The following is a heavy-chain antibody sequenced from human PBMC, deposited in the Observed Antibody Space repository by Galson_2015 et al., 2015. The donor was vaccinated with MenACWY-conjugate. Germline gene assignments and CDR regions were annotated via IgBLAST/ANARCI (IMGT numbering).Heavy chain of an antibody. Sequence: SVKVSCKASATTFRTFSISWVRQAPGQGPEWMGRIIPIVDVTNYAQKFQGRVTVTADKSTSTAYVELSTLKSEDTAVYYCASAHYDISTGYSGPFDYWGQGTLVTVSS. D-gene: IGHD3-9*01. CDR3: ASAHYDISTGYSGPFDY. CDR1: ATTFRTFS. CDR2: IIPIVDVT. J-gene: IGHJ4*02. V-gene: IGHV1-69*02.